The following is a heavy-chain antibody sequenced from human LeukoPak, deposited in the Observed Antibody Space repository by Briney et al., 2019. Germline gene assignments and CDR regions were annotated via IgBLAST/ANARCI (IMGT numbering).Heavy chain of an antibody. CDR1: GGSISSYY. Sequence: PSETLSLTCTVSGGSISSYYWSWIRQPPGKGLEWIGYIYYSGSTNYNPSLKSRVTISVDTSKNQFSLKLSSVTAADTAVYYCARDPPGYCSGGSCYSGGYWGQGTLVTVSS. D-gene: IGHD2-15*01. CDR2: IYYSGST. J-gene: IGHJ4*02. V-gene: IGHV4-59*01. CDR3: ARDPPGYCSGGSCYSGGY.